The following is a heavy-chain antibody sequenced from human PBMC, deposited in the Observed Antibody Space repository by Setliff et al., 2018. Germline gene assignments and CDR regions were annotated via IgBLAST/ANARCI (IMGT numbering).Heavy chain of an antibody. CDR2: INHSGST. CDR3: ARGQGYYMDV. CDR1: GGSFSGYY. Sequence: PSETLSLTCAVYGGSFSGYYWSWIRQPPGKGLEWIGKINHSGSTNYNPSLKSRVTISVDTSKNQFSLKLSSVTAADTAVYYCARGQGYYMDVWGKGTTVTVSS. J-gene: IGHJ6*03. V-gene: IGHV4-34*01.